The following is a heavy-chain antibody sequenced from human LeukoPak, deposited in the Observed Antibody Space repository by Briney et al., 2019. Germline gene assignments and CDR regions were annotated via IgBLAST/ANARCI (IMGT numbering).Heavy chain of an antibody. V-gene: IGHV4-34*01. CDR3: ASSAPTYYYDSSGYLYAFDI. J-gene: IGHJ3*02. D-gene: IGHD3-22*01. CDR1: GESFSGYY. CDR2: INHSGST. Sequence: SETLSLTCAVYGESFSGYYWSWIRQPPGKGLEWIGEINHSGSTNYKLSLKSRVTISVDTSKNQFSLKLSSVTAADTAVYYCASSAPTYYYDSSGYLYAFDIWGQGTMVTVSS.